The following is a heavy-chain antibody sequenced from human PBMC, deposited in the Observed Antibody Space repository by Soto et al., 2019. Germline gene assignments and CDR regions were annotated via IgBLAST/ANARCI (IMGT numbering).Heavy chain of an antibody. J-gene: IGHJ6*03. CDR3: ARDTFYVDTAMVVFSGAYYYYMDV. V-gene: IGHV3-21*01. CDR1: GFTFSSYS. D-gene: IGHD5-18*01. CDR2: ISSSSSYI. Sequence: GGSLRLSCAASGFTFSSYSMNWVRQAPGKGLEWVSSISSSSSYIYYADSVKGRFTISRDNAKNSLYLQMNSLRAEDTAVYYCARDTFYVDTAMVVFSGAYYYYMDVWGKGTTVTVSS.